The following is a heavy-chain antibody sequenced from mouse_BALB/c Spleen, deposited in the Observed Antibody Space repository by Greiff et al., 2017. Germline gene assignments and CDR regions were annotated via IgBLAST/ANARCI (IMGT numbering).Heavy chain of an antibody. D-gene: IGHD1-1*02. CDR1: GYSITSGYY. Sequence: EVHLVESGPGLVKPSQSLSLTCSVTGYSITSGYYWNWIRQFPGNKLEWMGYISYDGSNNYNPSLKNRISITRDTSKNQFFLKLNSVTTEDTATYYCARDGNYPDYWGQGTTLTVSA. J-gene: IGHJ2*01. V-gene: IGHV3-6*02. CDR2: ISYDGSN. CDR3: ARDGNYPDY.